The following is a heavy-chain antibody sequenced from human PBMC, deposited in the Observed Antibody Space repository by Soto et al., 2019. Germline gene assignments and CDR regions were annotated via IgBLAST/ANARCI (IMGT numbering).Heavy chain of an antibody. D-gene: IGHD5-18*01. Sequence: QVQLQESGPGLVTPAQTLSLTCTVSGGSINSGDYCWSWIRQHPGKGLDWIGCISYGGSTSYNPALKSRVTISVDTSKHQFSLKLNSMTAADTAVYYCSRGILVWGQGALITVSS. CDR3: SRGILV. J-gene: IGHJ4*02. CDR2: ISYGGST. CDR1: GGSINSGDYC. V-gene: IGHV4-31*03.